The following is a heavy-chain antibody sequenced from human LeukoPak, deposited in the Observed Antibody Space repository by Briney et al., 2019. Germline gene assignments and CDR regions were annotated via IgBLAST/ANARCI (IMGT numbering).Heavy chain of an antibody. D-gene: IGHD3-22*01. J-gene: IGHJ5*02. V-gene: IGHV1-18*01. CDR3: ARVVSHSSGYYYGEHWFDP. CDR1: GYTFTSYG. Sequence: GASVKVSCKASGYTFTSYGISWVRQAPGQGLEWMGWISAYNGNTNYAQKLQGRVTMTTDTSTSTAYMELRSLRSDDTAVYYCARVVSHSSGYYYGEHWFDPWGQGTLSPSPQ. CDR2: ISAYNGNT.